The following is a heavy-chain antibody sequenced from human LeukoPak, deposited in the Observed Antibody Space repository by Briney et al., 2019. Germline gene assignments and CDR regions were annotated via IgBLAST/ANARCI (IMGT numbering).Heavy chain of an antibody. J-gene: IGHJ4*02. D-gene: IGHD5-24*01. CDR2: IYYSGST. V-gene: IGHV4-61*01. CDR3: SGIDDYNYYLY. Sequence: PSETLSLTCTVSGDSVSSGKYGWGWIRQPPGKGLEWIGYIYYSGSTNYNPSLKSRVTISLDTSENQFSLRLSSVTAADTAVYYCSGIDDYNYYLYWGQGTLVTVSS. CDR1: GDSVSSGKYG.